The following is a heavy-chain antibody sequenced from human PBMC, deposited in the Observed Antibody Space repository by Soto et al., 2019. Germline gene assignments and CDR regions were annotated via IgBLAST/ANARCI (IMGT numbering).Heavy chain of an antibody. CDR3: ARGVRGLDYDILTGYFY. V-gene: IGHV1-8*01. Sequence: ASVKVSCKASGYTFTSYDINWVRQATGQGLEWMGWMNPNSGNTGYAQKFQGRVTMTRNTSISTAYMELSSLRSEDTAVYYCARGVRGLDYDILTGYFYWGQGTLVTVSS. CDR1: GYTFTSYD. J-gene: IGHJ4*02. D-gene: IGHD3-9*01. CDR2: MNPNSGNT.